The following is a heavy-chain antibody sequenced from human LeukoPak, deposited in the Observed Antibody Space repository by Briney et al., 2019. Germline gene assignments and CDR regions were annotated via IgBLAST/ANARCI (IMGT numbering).Heavy chain of an antibody. Sequence: GGSLRLSCAASGFTFSNYAMSWVRQAPGKGLEWVSAISGSGGSTYYADSLKGRFTISRDNAKNSLYLQMNSLRAEDTGVYYCARRSYCGGDCYGSDAFDIWGQGTMVTVSS. CDR3: ARRSYCGGDCYGSDAFDI. V-gene: IGHV3-23*01. CDR2: ISGSGGST. CDR1: GFTFSNYA. D-gene: IGHD2-21*02. J-gene: IGHJ3*02.